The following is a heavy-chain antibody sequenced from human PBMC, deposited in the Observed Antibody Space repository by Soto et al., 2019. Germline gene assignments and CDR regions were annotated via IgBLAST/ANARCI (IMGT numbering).Heavy chain of an antibody. D-gene: IGHD3-22*01. V-gene: IGHV3-23*01. Sequence: EVQLLESGGGLVQPGGSLRLSCAASGFTFSSYAMSWGGQAPGKGLEWVSAISGSGGSTYYADSVKGRFTISRDNSKNTLYLQMNSLRAEDTAVYYCAAAYSSGPFDYWGQGTLVTVSS. J-gene: IGHJ4*02. CDR1: GFTFSSYA. CDR2: ISGSGGST. CDR3: AAAYSSGPFDY.